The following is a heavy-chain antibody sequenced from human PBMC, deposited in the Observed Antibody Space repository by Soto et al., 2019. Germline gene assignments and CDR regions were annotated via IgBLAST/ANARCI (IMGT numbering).Heavy chain of an antibody. J-gene: IGHJ4*02. CDR3: ARASGIMVAPNYFDF. Sequence: GGSPGVSCEAFGFTFSTYTMNWVRQAPGKGLEWVSYISSSGRTISYADPVKGRFSISRDNAKNSLYLQMNSLRGEDTAVYYCARASGIMVAPNYFDFWGPVPLVTVSP. D-gene: IGHD2-8*01. CDR2: ISSSGRTI. CDR1: GFTFSTYT. V-gene: IGHV3-48*04.